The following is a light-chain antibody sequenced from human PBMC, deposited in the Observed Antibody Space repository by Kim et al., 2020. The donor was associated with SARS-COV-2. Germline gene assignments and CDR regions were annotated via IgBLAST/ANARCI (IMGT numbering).Light chain of an antibody. Sequence: PGERATVSCRARQSVSSNYLAWYQQKPGQAPRLLIYGASSRATGIPDRFSGSGSETDFILTISRLDPEDFAVYYCQHYGTSPLTFGGGTKVDIK. CDR2: GAS. J-gene: IGKJ4*01. CDR3: QHYGTSPLT. CDR1: QSVSSNY. V-gene: IGKV3-20*01.